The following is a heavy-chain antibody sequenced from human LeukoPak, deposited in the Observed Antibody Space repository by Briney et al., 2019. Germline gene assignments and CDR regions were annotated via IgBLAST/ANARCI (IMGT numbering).Heavy chain of an antibody. V-gene: IGHV4-39*07. CDR3: ARVVVVSATLKDWFDP. CDR2: IYDSGST. D-gene: IGHD2-15*01. CDR1: GGSIRSSYYY. J-gene: IGHJ5*02. Sequence: SETLSLTCTVSGGSIRSSYYYWGWIRQPPGKGLEWIGSIYDSGSTYYNPSLKSRVTISIDTSKNQFSLKLNSVTAADSAMYYCARVVVVSATLKDWFDPWGQGTLVTVSS.